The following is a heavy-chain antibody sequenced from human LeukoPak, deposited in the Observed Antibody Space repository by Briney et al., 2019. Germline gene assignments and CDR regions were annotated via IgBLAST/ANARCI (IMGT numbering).Heavy chain of an antibody. CDR3: ARDQVGALDF. V-gene: IGHV3-7*01. J-gene: IGHJ4*02. CDR1: GFTFSSYW. CDR2: MKQDGSTR. D-gene: IGHD1-26*01. Sequence: GGSLRLSCAVSGFTFSSYWMAWVRQAPGKGLEWVANMKQDGSTRHYVDSVKGRFTISRDNAKNPLYLQMNSLRAEDTAIYYCARDQVGALDFWGLGSLVTVSS.